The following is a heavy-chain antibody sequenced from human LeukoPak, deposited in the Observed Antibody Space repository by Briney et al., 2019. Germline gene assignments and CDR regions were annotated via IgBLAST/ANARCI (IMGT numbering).Heavy chain of an antibody. V-gene: IGHV4-34*01. J-gene: IGHJ4*02. CDR1: GGSFSGYY. CDR3: ARGPPYNYDSSGYYRFDY. Sequence: SETLSLTCVVYGGSFSGYYWSWIRQPPGKGLEWIGETNHSGTTKYNPSLKSRVTIFVDTSKNQFSLKVTSVTAADTAVYYCARGPPYNYDSSGYYRFDYWGQGTLVTVSS. CDR2: TNHSGTT. D-gene: IGHD3-22*01.